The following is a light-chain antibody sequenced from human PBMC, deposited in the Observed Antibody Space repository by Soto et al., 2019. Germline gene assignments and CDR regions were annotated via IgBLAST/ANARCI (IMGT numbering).Light chain of an antibody. CDR3: QTWDTGARVV. V-gene: IGLV4-69*01. CDR2: LSSDGSH. Sequence: QTVVTQSPSASASLGASVKLTCTLSSGHSSYAIAWHQQQPEKGPRYLMKLSSDGSHSKGDGIPDRFSGSSSGAERYLPISCLQSEGEADYYCQTWDTGARVVFGGGTQVTVL. J-gene: IGLJ2*01. CDR1: SGHSSYA.